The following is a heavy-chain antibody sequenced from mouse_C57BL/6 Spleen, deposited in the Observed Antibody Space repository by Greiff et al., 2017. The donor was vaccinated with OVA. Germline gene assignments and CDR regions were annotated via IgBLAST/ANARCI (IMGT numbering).Heavy chain of an antibody. CDR1: GYTFTSYW. J-gene: IGHJ4*01. CDR2: IHPNSGST. Sequence: QVQLQQPGAELVKPGASVKLSCKASGYTFTSYWMHWVKQRPGQGLEWIGMIHPNSGSTNYNEKFKSKATLTVDKSSSTAYMQLSSLTSEDSAVYYYARDYDYDWAMDYWGQGTSVTVSS. CDR3: ARDYDYDWAMDY. V-gene: IGHV1-64*01. D-gene: IGHD2-4*01.